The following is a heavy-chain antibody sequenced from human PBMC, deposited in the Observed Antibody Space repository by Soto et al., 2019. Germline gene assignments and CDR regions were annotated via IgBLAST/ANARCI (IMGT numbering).Heavy chain of an antibody. Sequence: PSETLSLTCTVSGGSISSGGYYWSWIRQHPGKGLEWIGYIYYSGSTYYNPSLKSRVTISVDTSKNQFSLKLSSVTAADTAVYYCARDSAIWVNYYDSSGLDSWGQGTLVTVSS. V-gene: IGHV4-31*03. D-gene: IGHD3-22*01. CDR1: GGSISSGGYY. J-gene: IGHJ5*01. CDR3: ARDSAIWVNYYDSSGLDS. CDR2: IYYSGST.